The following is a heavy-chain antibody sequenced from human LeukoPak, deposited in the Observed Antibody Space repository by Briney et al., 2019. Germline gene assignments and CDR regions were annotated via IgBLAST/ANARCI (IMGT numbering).Heavy chain of an antibody. D-gene: IGHD3-22*01. CDR1: GFTFSSYW. CDR3: ARGLYESSGHTLGL. V-gene: IGHV3-74*03. Sequence: GGSLRLSCAASGFTFSSYWMHWVRQAPGKGLVWVSRVNGDGTSTKHADSVKGRFTISRDNSKNTPYLQMDSLRAEDTAVYHCARGLYESSGHTLGLWGQGTLVTVSS. J-gene: IGHJ4*02. CDR2: VNGDGTST.